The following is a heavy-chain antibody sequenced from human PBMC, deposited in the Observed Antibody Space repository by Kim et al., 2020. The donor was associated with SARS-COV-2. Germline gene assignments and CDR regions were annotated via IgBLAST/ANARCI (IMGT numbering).Heavy chain of an antibody. CDR1: GFTFSSYS. J-gene: IGHJ6*02. D-gene: IGHD2-2*01. Sequence: GGSLRLSCAASGFTFSSYSMNWVRQAPGKGLEWVSSISSSSSYIYYADSVKGRFTISRDNAKNSLYLQMNSLRAEDTAVYYCARDDCSSTSCWYYYYGMDVWGQGTTVTVSS. V-gene: IGHV3-21*01. CDR2: ISSSSSYI. CDR3: ARDDCSSTSCWYYYYGMDV.